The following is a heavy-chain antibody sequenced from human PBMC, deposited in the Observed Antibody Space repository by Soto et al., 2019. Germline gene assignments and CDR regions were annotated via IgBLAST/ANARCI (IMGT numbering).Heavy chain of an antibody. D-gene: IGHD4-17*01. CDR1: GFSLRSYW. CDR3: ARPPGAETSY. V-gene: IGHV3-7*01. CDR2: IKEDGSEK. Sequence: EVQLVESGGGLVQPGGSLRLPCVVSGFSLRSYWMSWVRQAPGKGLEWVANIKEDGSEKYYVDSVKGRFTISRDNAKNSMYLQMNSLRDEDTAVYYCARPPGAETSYWGQGTLVTVSS. J-gene: IGHJ4*02.